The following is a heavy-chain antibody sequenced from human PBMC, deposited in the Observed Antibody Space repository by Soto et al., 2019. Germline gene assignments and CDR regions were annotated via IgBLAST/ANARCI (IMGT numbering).Heavy chain of an antibody. CDR3: ARDGGDGYNMYYYYYGMDV. CDR2: IIPIFGTA. V-gene: IGHV1-69*01. J-gene: IGHJ6*02. D-gene: IGHD5-12*01. Sequence: QVQLVQSGAEVKKPGSSVKVSCKASGVTFSSYAISWVRQAPGQGLEWMGGIIPIFGTANYAQKFQGRVTITADESTSTAYMELSSLRSEDTAVYYCARDGGDGYNMYYYYYGMDVWGQGTTVTVAS. CDR1: GVTFSSYA.